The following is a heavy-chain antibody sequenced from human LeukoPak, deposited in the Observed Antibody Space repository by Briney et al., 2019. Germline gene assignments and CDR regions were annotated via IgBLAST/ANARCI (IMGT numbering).Heavy chain of an antibody. V-gene: IGHV3-23*01. J-gene: IGHJ4*02. CDR1: GFTFSIYW. CDR2: ISGSGGST. Sequence: GGSLRLSCAASGFTFSIYWMSWVRQAPGKGLERVSAISGSGGSTYYADSVKGRFTISRDNSKNTLSLQMNSLRAEDTALYYCAKDLSTAAKNYFDYWGQGTPVTVSS. D-gene: IGHD2/OR15-2a*01. CDR3: AKDLSTAAKNYFDY.